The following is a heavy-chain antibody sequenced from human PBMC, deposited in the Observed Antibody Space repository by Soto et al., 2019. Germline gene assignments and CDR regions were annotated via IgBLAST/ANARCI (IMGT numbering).Heavy chain of an antibody. D-gene: IGHD6-13*01. V-gene: IGHV1-69*06. CDR2: IIPIFGTA. CDR1: GGTFSSYA. Sequence: QVQLVQSGAEVKKPGSSVKVSCKASGGTFSSYAISWVRQAPGQGLEWMGGIIPIFGTANYALKFQGRVTITADKSTSTAYMELSSLRSEDTAVYYCARIAYSSSWYSFGMDVWGQGTTVTVSS. CDR3: ARIAYSSSWYSFGMDV. J-gene: IGHJ6*02.